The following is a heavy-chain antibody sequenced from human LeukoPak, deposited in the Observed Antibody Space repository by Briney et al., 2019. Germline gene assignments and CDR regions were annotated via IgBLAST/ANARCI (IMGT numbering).Heavy chain of an antibody. Sequence: GSLRLSCAASGFTFSSYAMSWVRQAPGKGLEWIGEINHSGSTNYNPSLKSRVTISVDTSKNQFSLKLSSVTAADTAVYYCARGKVPTNGWGQGTLVTVSS. CDR1: GFTFSSYA. J-gene: IGHJ4*02. CDR3: ARGKVPTNG. CDR2: INHSGST. V-gene: IGHV4-34*01. D-gene: IGHD1-1*01.